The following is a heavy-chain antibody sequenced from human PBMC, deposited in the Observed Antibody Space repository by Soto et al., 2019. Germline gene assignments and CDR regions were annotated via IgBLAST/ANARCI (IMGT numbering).Heavy chain of an antibody. CDR2: TYYRSRWYN. CDR1: VDSVSSNSAT. V-gene: IGHV6-1*01. J-gene: IGHJ6*02. Sequence: SQTLSLTCVISVDSVSSNSATWNWIRQSPSRGPEWLGRTYYRSRWYNEYAGSVKSRITINPDTSKNQFSLQLNSVTPEDTAVYYFSRQGSSSALYQGMDVWGQGTPFTVS. CDR3: SRQGSSSALYQGMDV. D-gene: IGHD6-19*01.